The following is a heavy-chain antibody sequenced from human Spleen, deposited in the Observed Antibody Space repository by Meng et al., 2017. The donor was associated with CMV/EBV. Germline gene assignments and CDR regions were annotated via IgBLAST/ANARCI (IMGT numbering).Heavy chain of an antibody. CDR2: ISSRSTTI. V-gene: IGHV3-48*04. CDR1: GFTFSGYW. Sequence: GGSLRLSCAASGFTFSGYWMSWVRQAPGKGLEWVSYISSRSTTIHYADSVKGRFTVSRDNAKKSLYLQMNSLRAEDTAVYYCARADGSEYSSSSGLGGIDYWGQGTLVTVSS. CDR3: ARADGSEYSSSSGLGGIDY. D-gene: IGHD6-6*01. J-gene: IGHJ4*02.